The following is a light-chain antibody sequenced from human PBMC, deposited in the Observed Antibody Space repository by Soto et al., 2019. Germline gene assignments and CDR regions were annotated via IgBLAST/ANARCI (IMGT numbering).Light chain of an antibody. Sequence: EKVMTQSPATLSVSPGERATLSCRASQSVRSNLAWYQQNPGQPPRLLIYGASSRATGIPDRFSGSGSGTDFTLTISRLEPEDFAVYYCQQYGSSGTFGQGTKVDI. CDR2: GAS. CDR3: QQYGSSGT. CDR1: QSVRSN. J-gene: IGKJ1*01. V-gene: IGKV3-20*01.